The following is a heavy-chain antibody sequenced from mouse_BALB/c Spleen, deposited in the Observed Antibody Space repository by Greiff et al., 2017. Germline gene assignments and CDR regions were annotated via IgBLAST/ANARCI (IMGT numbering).Heavy chain of an antibody. CDR3: ARWGLYTGYAMDD. J-gene: IGHJ4*01. CDR1: GYTFTSYV. Sequence: VQLKESGPELVKPGASVKMSCKASGYTFTSYVMHWVKQKPGQGLEWIGYINPYNDGTKYNEKFKGKATLTSDKSSSTAYMELSSLTSEDSAVYYCARWGLYTGYAMDDWGQGTSVTVSS. CDR2: INPYNDGT. D-gene: IGHD2-1*01. V-gene: IGHV1-14*01.